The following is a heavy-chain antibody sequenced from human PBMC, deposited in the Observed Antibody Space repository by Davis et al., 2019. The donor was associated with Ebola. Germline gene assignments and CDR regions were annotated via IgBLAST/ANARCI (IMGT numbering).Heavy chain of an antibody. J-gene: IGHJ4*02. CDR2: IFPGDSDT. D-gene: IGHD5-24*01. CDR1: GERCTRYW. V-gene: IGHV5-51*01. Sequence: GGSLRLSCKASGERCTRYWIVWVRQMRGKGRGSMGIIFPGDSDTRYGPSFQGQVTISADKSISTAYLQWSSLKASDTAMYYCARGTDGYNPGGYFDSWGQRTLVTVSS. CDR3: ARGTDGYNPGGYFDS.